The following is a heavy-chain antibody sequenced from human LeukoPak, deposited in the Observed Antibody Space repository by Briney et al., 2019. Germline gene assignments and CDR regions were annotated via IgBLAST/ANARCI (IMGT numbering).Heavy chain of an antibody. Sequence: GASVKVSCKASGYTFTSYGISWVRQAPGQGLEWMGWISAYNGNTNYAQKLQGRVTMTTDTSTSTAYMELRSLRSDDTAVYYCARVGYCSSTSCYGPEYYYYYYYMDVWGKGTTVTISS. J-gene: IGHJ6*03. CDR3: ARVGYCSSTSCYGPEYYYYYYYMDV. CDR2: ISAYNGNT. D-gene: IGHD2-2*01. V-gene: IGHV1-18*01. CDR1: GYTFTSYG.